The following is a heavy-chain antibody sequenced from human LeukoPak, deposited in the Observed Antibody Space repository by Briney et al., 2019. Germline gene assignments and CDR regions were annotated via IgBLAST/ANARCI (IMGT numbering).Heavy chain of an antibody. CDR1: GGSISSSSYY. J-gene: IGHJ4*02. CDR2: IYYSGST. CDR3: AFNPMTTVTSYYFDY. D-gene: IGHD4-17*01. Sequence: SETLSLTCTVSGGSISSSSYYWGWIRQPPGKGLEWSGSIYYSGSTYYNPSLKSRVTISVDTSKNQFSLKLSPVTAADTAVYYCAFNPMTTVTSYYFDYWGQGALITVSS. V-gene: IGHV4-39*01.